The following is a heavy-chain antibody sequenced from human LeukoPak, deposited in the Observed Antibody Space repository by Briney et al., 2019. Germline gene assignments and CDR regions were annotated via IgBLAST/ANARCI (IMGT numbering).Heavy chain of an antibody. CDR2: IRYDGSNK. J-gene: IGHJ3*02. Sequence: GGSQRLSCAPSGFTFSRYGMHWVRQAGGRGLEGVAFIRYDGSNKYYADSVKGRFTISRDNSKNTLYLQMNSLRAEDTAVYYCAKPGWYWGEMDAFDIWGQGTMVTVSS. D-gene: IGHD6-19*01. CDR3: AKPGWYWGEMDAFDI. V-gene: IGHV3-30*02. CDR1: GFTFSRYG.